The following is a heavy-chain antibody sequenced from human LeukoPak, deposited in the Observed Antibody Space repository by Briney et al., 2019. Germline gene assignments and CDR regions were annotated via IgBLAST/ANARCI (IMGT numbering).Heavy chain of an antibody. J-gene: IGHJ4*02. CDR1: GYTFTGYY. CDR3: ARDTFTYSYFASCPDY. V-gene: IGHV1-2*02. CDR2: INPNSGGT. D-gene: IGHD5-18*01. Sequence: GASVKVSCKASGYTFTGYYMHWVRQAPGQGLEWMGWINPNSGGTNYAQKFQGRVTMTRDTSISTAYMELSRLRSDDTAVYYCARDTFTYSYFASCPDYWGQGTLVTVSS.